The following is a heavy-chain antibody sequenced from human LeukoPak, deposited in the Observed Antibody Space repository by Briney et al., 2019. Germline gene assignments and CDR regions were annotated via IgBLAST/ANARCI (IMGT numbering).Heavy chain of an antibody. CDR2: IDPNNGRT. D-gene: IGHD5-18*01. Sequence: ASVKVSCEASEYTFTAYYIHWVRQAPGQGLEWMGWIDPNNGRTNYAQKFQGRVTMTRDTSISTAYMDLSGLTSDDTAVYYCARDRCGYALGCRGRDYWGQGTQVTVSS. V-gene: IGHV1-2*02. CDR3: ARDRCGYALGCRGRDY. CDR1: EYTFTAYY. J-gene: IGHJ4*02.